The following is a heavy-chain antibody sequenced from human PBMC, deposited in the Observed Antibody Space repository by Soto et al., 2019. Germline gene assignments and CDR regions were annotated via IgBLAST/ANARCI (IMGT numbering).Heavy chain of an antibody. Sequence: SVKVSCKASGGTFSSSAICWVRQAPGQGLEWMGGIIPIFGPANYAQKFRGRVTLTADESMSTAYMELSSLRSEDTAVYYCAATYCSGGNCYNYYYGMDVWGQGTLVTVSS. CDR2: IIPIFGPA. CDR1: GGTFSSSA. D-gene: IGHD2-15*01. CDR3: AATYCSGGNCYNYYYGMDV. J-gene: IGHJ6*02. V-gene: IGHV1-69*13.